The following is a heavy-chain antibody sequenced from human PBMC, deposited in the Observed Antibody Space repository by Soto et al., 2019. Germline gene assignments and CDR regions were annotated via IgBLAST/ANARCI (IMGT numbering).Heavy chain of an antibody. D-gene: IGHD2-8*01. Sequence: PSETLSLTCAVYGGTFSGYYWSWIRQPPGKGLEWIGEINHSGSTNYNPSLKSRVTISVDTSKNQFSLKLSSVTAADTAVYYCARRGGRYCTNGVCYRWGPPTMNWFDPWGQGTLVTVSS. CDR3: ARRGGRYCTNGVCYRWGPPTMNWFDP. V-gene: IGHV4-34*01. CDR1: GGTFSGYY. CDR2: INHSGST. J-gene: IGHJ5*02.